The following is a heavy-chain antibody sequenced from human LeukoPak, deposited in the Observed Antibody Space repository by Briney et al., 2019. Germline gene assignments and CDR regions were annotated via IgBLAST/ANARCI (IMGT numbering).Heavy chain of an antibody. D-gene: IGHD6-19*01. V-gene: IGHV4-4*07. CDR1: GGSINSYY. CDR2: IYSSGST. CDR3: ARGSSGWYSIDY. Sequence: SETLSLTCTVSGGSINSYYWSWIRQPAGNGLESIGRIYSSGSTNYNPSLKSRVTMSVDTSKNQFSLKLSSVTAADTAVYFCARGSSGWYSIDYWGQGTLVTVSS. J-gene: IGHJ4*02.